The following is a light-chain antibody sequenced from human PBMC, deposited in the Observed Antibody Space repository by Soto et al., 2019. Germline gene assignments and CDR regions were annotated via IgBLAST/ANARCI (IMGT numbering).Light chain of an antibody. J-gene: IGKJ4*01. Sequence: EIVMTQSPATLSVSPGERATLSCRASQSVSSNLAWYQQKPGQAPRLLVYGASTRATGIPTRFSGSGSGTELPLTISSLQSEDFAVYYCQQYNNWPQITFGGGTKVEIK. CDR3: QQYNNWPQIT. CDR1: QSVSSN. V-gene: IGKV3-15*01. CDR2: GAS.